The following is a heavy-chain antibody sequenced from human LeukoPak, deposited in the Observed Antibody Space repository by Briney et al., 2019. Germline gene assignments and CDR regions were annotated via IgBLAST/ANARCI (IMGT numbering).Heavy chain of an antibody. CDR1: GFTFSSYA. CDR2: ISGSGGST. J-gene: IGHJ4*02. D-gene: IGHD3-10*01. CDR3: ARDHYYGSGSYSEYYFDY. V-gene: IGHV3-23*01. Sequence: AGGSLRLSCAASGFTFSSYAMSWVRQAPGKGLEWVSAISGSGGSTYYADSVKGRFTISRDNSKNTLYLQMNSLRAEDTAVYYCARDHYYGSGSYSEYYFDYWGQGTLVTVSS.